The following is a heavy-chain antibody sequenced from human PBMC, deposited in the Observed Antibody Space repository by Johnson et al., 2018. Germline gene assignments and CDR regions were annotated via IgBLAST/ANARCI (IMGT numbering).Heavy chain of an antibody. D-gene: IGHD4-23*01. CDR3: AREDPNNAGGNSVSFHI. J-gene: IGHJ3*02. V-gene: IGHV3-74*01. CDR1: GFTFSNYW. Sequence: VQLVETGGGLVQPGGSLRLSCTVSGFTFSNYWMHWVRQAPGKGLVWVSRISNDEKSLSYADSVLGRFTISRDNAKNPLYLEMNSLRAEDSAVYYCAREDPNNAGGNSVSFHIWGQGTMVTVSS. CDR2: ISNDEKSL.